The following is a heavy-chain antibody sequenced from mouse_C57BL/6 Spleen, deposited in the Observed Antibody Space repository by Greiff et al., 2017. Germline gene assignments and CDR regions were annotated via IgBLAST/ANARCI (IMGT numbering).Heavy chain of an antibody. V-gene: IGHV5-6*02. CDR2: ISSGGSYT. CDR3: ARQSQLGRGRDY. Sequence: DVMLVESGGDLVKPGGSLKLSCAASGFTFSSYGMSWVRQTPDKRLEWVATISSGGSYTYYPDSVKGRFTISRDNAKNTLYLQMSSLKSEDTAMYYCARQSQLGRGRDYWGQGTTLTVSS. D-gene: IGHD4-1*02. J-gene: IGHJ2*01. CDR1: GFTFSSYG.